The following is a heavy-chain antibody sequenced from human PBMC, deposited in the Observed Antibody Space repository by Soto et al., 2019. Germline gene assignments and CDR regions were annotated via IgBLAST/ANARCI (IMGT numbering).Heavy chain of an antibody. J-gene: IGHJ4*02. V-gene: IGHV1-18*01. Sequence: QVQLVQSGAEVKKPGASVKVSCKASGYTFTSYGISWVRQAPGQGLEWMGWISAYNGNTNYAQKLQGRVTMTTDTSTSTAYMELRSVRSDDTAVYYCARSYIVVVVAATWDIDYWGQGTLVTVSS. CDR1: GYTFTSYG. D-gene: IGHD2-15*01. CDR3: ARSYIVVVVAATWDIDY. CDR2: ISAYNGNT.